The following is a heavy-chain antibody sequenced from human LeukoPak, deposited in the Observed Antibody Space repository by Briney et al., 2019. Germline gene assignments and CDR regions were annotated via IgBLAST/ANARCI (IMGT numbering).Heavy chain of an antibody. Sequence: SETLSLTCAVYGGSFSGYYWSWIRQPPGKGLEWIGEINHSGSTNYNPSLKSRVTISVDASKNQFSLKLSSVTAADTAVYYCARARGRWLQFNFWGQGTLATVSS. V-gene: IGHV4-34*01. CDR2: INHSGST. J-gene: IGHJ4*02. CDR3: ARARGRWLQFNF. D-gene: IGHD5-24*01. CDR1: GGSFSGYY.